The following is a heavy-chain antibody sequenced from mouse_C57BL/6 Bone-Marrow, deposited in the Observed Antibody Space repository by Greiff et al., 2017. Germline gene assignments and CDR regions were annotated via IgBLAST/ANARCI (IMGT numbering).Heavy chain of an antibody. CDR1: GYTFTSYW. CDR2: FDPSDSYT. D-gene: IGHD2-2*01. V-gene: IGHV1-69*01. CDR3: ARDTMVKGDMDY. J-gene: IGHJ4*01. Sequence: VQLQESGAELVMPGASVKLSCKASGYTFTSYWMHWVKQRPGQGLEWIGEFDPSDSYTNYNQKFKGKSTLTVDKSSSTAYMQLSSLTSEDSAVYYCARDTMVKGDMDYWGQGTSVTVAS.